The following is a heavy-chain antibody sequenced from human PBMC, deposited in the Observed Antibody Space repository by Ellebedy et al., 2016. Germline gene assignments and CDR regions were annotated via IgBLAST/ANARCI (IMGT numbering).Heavy chain of an antibody. CDR1: GGSISSGDYY. Sequence: LRLXXAVSGGSISSGDYYWSWIRQPPGKGLEWIGYIYYSGSTYYNPSLKSRVTISVDTSKNQFSLKLSSVTAADTAVYYCASLNTLWAPDYGDYLDAFDIWGQGTMVTVSS. CDR2: IYYSGST. J-gene: IGHJ3*02. D-gene: IGHD4-17*01. CDR3: ASLNTLWAPDYGDYLDAFDI. V-gene: IGHV4-30-4*01.